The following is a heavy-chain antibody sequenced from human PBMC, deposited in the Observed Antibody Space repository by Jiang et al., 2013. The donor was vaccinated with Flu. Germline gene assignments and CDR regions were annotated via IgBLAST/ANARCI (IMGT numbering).Heavy chain of an antibody. CDR2: IYYSGST. Sequence: SLTCTVSGGSISSYYWSWIRQPPGKGLEWIGYIYYSGSTNYNPSLKSRVTISVDTSKNQFSLKLSSVTAADTAVYYCARDSSMSFLFDYWGQGTLVTVSS. CDR3: ARDSSMSFLFDY. D-gene: IGHD2-2*01. CDR1: GGSISSYY. J-gene: IGHJ4*02. V-gene: IGHV4-59*01.